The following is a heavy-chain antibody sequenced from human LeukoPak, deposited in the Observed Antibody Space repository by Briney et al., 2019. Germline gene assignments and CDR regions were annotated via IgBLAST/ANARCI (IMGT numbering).Heavy chain of an antibody. V-gene: IGHV3-66*01. CDR3: ARDLVSGSHPGDFDY. CDR2: IYSGGST. Sequence: GGSLRLSCAASGFTVSSNYMSWVRQAPGKGLEWVSVIYSGGSTYYAASVKGRFTISRDNSKNTQYLQMNSLRAEDTAVYYCARDLVSGSHPGDFDYWGQGTLVTVSS. D-gene: IGHD1-26*01. CDR1: GFTVSSNY. J-gene: IGHJ4*02.